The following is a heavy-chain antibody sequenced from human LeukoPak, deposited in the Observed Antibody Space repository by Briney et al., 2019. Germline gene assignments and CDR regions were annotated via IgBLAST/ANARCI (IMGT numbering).Heavy chain of an antibody. CDR2: MNPNSGNT. V-gene: IGHV1-8*01. CDR3: ARDGPDSSGYLDI. Sequence: ASVKVSCKASGYTFTSYDINWVRQATGQGLEWMGWMNPNSGNTGYAQKFQGRVTMTTDTSTSTAYMELRSLRSDDTAVYYCARDGPDSSGYLDIWGQGTMVTVSS. CDR1: GYTFTSYD. J-gene: IGHJ3*02. D-gene: IGHD3-22*01.